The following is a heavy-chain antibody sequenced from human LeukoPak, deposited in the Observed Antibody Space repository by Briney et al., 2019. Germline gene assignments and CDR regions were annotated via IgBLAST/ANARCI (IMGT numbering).Heavy chain of an antibody. CDR2: INSDGSEG. CDR1: GGSISPYY. D-gene: IGHD6-6*01. CDR3: ARSSYSSSSSV. V-gene: IGHV3-7*03. J-gene: IGHJ3*01. Sequence: PSETLSLTCSVSGGSISPYYWSWIRQPPGKGLEWVASINSDGSEGYYADVVKGRFTISRDNAKNSLYLQINSLRAEDTAVYYCARSSYSSSSSVWGQGTMVTVSS.